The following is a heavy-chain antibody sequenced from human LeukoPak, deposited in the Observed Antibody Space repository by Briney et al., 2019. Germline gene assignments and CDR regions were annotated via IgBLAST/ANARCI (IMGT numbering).Heavy chain of an antibody. Sequence: SETLSLTCTVSGGSISSYYWSWIRQPPGKGLEWIEEINHSGSTNYNPSLKSRVTISVDTSKNQFSLKLSSVTAADTAVYYCARGSVYGYWGQGTLVTVSS. CDR3: ARGSVYGY. D-gene: IGHD5/OR15-5a*01. CDR1: GGSISSYY. CDR2: INHSGST. V-gene: IGHV4-34*01. J-gene: IGHJ4*02.